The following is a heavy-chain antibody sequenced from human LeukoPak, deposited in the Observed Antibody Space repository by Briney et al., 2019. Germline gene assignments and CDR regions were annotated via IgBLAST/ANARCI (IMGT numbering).Heavy chain of an antibody. CDR1: GFTFRSYA. CDR2: ISGSGGST. D-gene: IGHD6-19*01. J-gene: IGHJ5*02. CDR3: ATTMYSSGWYGRDWFDP. Sequence: PGGSLRLSCAASGFTFRSYAMSWVRQAPGKGLEWASAISGSGGSTYYADSVKGRFTTSRDNSKNTLYLQMNSLRAEDTAVYYCATTMYSSGWYGRDWFDPWGQGTLVTVSS. V-gene: IGHV3-23*01.